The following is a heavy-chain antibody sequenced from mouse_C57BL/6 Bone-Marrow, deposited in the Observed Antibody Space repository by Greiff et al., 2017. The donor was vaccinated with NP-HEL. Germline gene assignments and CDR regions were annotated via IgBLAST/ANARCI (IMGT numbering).Heavy chain of an antibody. D-gene: IGHD1-1*01. CDR3: AGRDWYFDV. CDR2: ISNGGGST. Sequence: DVMLVESGGGLVQPGGSLKLSCAASGFTFSDYYMYWVRQTPEKRLEWVAYISNGGGSTYYPDTVKGRFTIFRDNAKNTLYLQMSRLKSEDTAMYYCAGRDWYFDVWGTGTTVTVSS. V-gene: IGHV5-12*01. J-gene: IGHJ1*03. CDR1: GFTFSDYY.